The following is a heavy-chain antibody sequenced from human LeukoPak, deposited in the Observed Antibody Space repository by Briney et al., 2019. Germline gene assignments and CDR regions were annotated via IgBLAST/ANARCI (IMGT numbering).Heavy chain of an antibody. Sequence: GWSLRLSCAASGFTFSSYGMHWVRQAPGKGLEWVAVIWYDGSNKYYVDSVKGRFTISRDNSKNTLYLQMNSLRAEDTAVYYCARASSGGSGWDPDYWGQGTLVTVSS. D-gene: IGHD6-19*01. CDR2: IWYDGSNK. V-gene: IGHV3-33*01. CDR3: ARASSGGSGWDPDY. J-gene: IGHJ4*02. CDR1: GFTFSSYG.